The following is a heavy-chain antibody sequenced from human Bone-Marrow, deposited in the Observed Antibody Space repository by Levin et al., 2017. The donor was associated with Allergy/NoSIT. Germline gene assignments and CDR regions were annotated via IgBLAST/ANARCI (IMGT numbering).Heavy chain of an antibody. V-gene: IGHV4-4*02. CDR1: GGSVSVANW. J-gene: IGHJ4*02. CDR2: IFHTGTT. D-gene: IGHD3-10*01. Sequence: PSETLSLTCDVSGGSVSVANWWMWVRQPPGKGLEWIGEIFHTGTTNYNPSLKSRVTMSVDTSENQFSLKIYSVTAADTAVYYCAREKGAGTDKGFDYWGQGTLVTVSS. CDR3: AREKGAGTDKGFDY.